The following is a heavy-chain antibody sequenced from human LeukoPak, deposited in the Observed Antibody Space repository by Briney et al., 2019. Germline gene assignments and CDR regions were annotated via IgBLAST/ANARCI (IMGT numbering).Heavy chain of an antibody. CDR2: IYHSGAT. Sequence: PSETLSLTYSVSGDSISSSYWRSWVRQPPGKGLEWIGEIYHSGATNYNPSLKSRVAISIDKSKNQFSLNLTSVSAADTAVYYCAGGGPVAGDYWGQGTLVTVSS. CDR1: GDSISSSYW. CDR3: AGGGPVAGDY. V-gene: IGHV4-4*02. D-gene: IGHD6-19*01. J-gene: IGHJ4*02.